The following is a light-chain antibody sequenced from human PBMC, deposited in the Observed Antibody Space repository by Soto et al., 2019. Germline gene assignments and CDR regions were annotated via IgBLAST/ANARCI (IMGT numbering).Light chain of an antibody. Sequence: QSVLTQPPSASGTPGQRVSISCSGTSSNIGSNTVNWYRQLPGTAPKLLVYSNGHRPSGVPDRLSGSKSGTSASLAISGLQSEDEAHYYCAAWDDRLNGGVFGGGTKVTVL. V-gene: IGLV1-44*01. CDR3: AAWDDRLNGGV. CDR1: SSNIGSNT. CDR2: SNG. J-gene: IGLJ3*02.